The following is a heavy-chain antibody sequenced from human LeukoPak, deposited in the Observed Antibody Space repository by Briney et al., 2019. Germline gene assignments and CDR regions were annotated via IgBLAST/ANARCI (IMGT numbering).Heavy chain of an antibody. V-gene: IGHV3-7*01. Sequence: GGSLRLSCAASGFTFSSYWMSWVRQAPGKGLEWVANIKQDGSEKYYADSVKGRFTISRDNAKNSLYLQMNSLRAEDMAVYYCARGYSIVGATFDYWGQGTLVTVSS. CDR2: IKQDGSEK. CDR3: ARGYSIVGATFDY. CDR1: GFTFSSYW. J-gene: IGHJ4*02. D-gene: IGHD1-26*01.